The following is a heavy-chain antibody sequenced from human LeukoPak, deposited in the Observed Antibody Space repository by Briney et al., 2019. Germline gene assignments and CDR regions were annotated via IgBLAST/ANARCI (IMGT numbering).Heavy chain of an antibody. V-gene: IGHV4-34*01. CDR1: GGSFSGNY. J-gene: IGHJ4*02. Sequence: PSETLSLTCAVYGGSFSGNYWSCIRQPPGKGLEWIGEINHSGSTNYNPSLKSRVTISVDTSKNQFSLKLSSVTAADTAVYYCARGMCSGGSCPPGHYFDYWGQGTLVTVSS. CDR3: ARGMCSGGSCPPGHYFDY. CDR2: INHSGST. D-gene: IGHD2-15*01.